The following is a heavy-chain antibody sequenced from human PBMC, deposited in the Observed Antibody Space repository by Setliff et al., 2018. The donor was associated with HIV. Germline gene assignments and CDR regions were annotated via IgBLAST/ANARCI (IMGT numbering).Heavy chain of an antibody. CDR2: MNPNSGVS. Sequence: ASVKVSCKPSGHTFTNYDIHWMRRATGQGLEWMGWMNPNSGVSGYALKFHDRVTMTRDTSITTAYMELSSLTSEDTAVYYCAKDRTGTGTTLHVWGKGTTVTVS. CDR1: GHTFTNYD. V-gene: IGHV1-8*01. J-gene: IGHJ6*03. CDR3: AKDRTGTGTTLHV. D-gene: IGHD1-7*01.